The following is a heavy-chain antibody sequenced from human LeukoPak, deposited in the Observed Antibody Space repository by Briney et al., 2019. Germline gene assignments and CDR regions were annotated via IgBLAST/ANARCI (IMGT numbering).Heavy chain of an antibody. CDR1: GFTFSSYE. Sequence: PGGSLRLSCAASGFTFSSYEMNWVRQAPGKGLEWVSYISSSGSTIYYADSVKGRFTISRDNAKNSLYLQMNSLRAEDTALYYCARDRPNLDYWGQGTLVTVSS. V-gene: IGHV3-48*03. CDR2: ISSSGSTI. J-gene: IGHJ4*02. CDR3: ARDRPNLDY.